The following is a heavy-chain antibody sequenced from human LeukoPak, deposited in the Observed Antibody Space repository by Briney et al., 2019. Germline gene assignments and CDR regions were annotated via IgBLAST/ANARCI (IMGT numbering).Heavy chain of an antibody. CDR3: AKDRSFLNDVCHGDFDY. CDR1: GVIFSSYA. D-gene: IGHD2-8*01. J-gene: IGHJ4*02. Sequence: GGSLRLSCAASGVIFSSYAMSWVRQAPGKGLEWVSTISGSGGSTYYADSVKGRFTISRDNSKNTVYLQMNSLRAEDTAVYYCAKDRSFLNDVCHGDFDYWGQGTLVTVSS. CDR2: ISGSGGST. V-gene: IGHV3-23*01.